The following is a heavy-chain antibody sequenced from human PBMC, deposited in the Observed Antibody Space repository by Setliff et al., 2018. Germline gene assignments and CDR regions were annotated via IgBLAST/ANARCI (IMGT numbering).Heavy chain of an antibody. CDR2: IHTSGST. Sequence: PSETLSLTCTVSGGSFSGYYWSWIRQPPGKGLEWIGYIHTSGSTNYNPSLKSRVTISVDSSINQFSLKLNSVTAADTAVYYCARDRRDYIGARSSEIDYYYYYYMDVWGKGTTVTVSS. CDR3: ARDRRDYIGARSSEIDYYYYYYMDV. CDR1: GGSFSGYY. D-gene: IGHD3-10*01. J-gene: IGHJ6*03. V-gene: IGHV4-4*08.